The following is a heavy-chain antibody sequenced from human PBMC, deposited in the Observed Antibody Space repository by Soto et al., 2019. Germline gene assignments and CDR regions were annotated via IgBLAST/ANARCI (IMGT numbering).Heavy chain of an antibody. D-gene: IGHD3-3*01. J-gene: IGHJ4*02. V-gene: IGHV4-34*01. CDR2: INHSGST. Sequence: PSETLSLTCAVYGGSFSGYYWSWIRQPPGKGLEWIGEINHSGSTNYNPSLKSRVTISVDTSKNQFSLKPSSVTAADTAVYYCARGVTIFGVVIGGRWFDYWGQGTLVTVSS. CDR1: GGSFSGYY. CDR3: ARGVTIFGVVIGGRWFDY.